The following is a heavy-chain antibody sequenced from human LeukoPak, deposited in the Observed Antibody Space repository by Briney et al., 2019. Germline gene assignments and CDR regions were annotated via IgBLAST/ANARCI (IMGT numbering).Heavy chain of an antibody. CDR3: ARDTVGAPLFDY. V-gene: IGHV4-34*01. J-gene: IGHJ4*02. Sequence: SETLSLTCAVYGGSFSGYYWSWICQPPGKGLEWIGEINHSGSTNYNPSLKSRVTISVDTSKNQFSLKLSFVTAADTAVYYCARDTVGAPLFDYWGQGTLVTVSS. CDR2: INHSGST. CDR1: GGSFSGYY. D-gene: IGHD1-26*01.